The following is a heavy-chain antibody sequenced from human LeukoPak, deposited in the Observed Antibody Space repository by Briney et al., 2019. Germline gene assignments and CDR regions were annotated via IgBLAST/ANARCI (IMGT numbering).Heavy chain of an antibody. CDR3: ARHGGYYDFWSGYHFNWFDP. J-gene: IGHJ5*02. CDR1: GGSISSSSYY. D-gene: IGHD3-3*01. V-gene: IGHV4-39*01. Sequence: SETLSLTCTDSGGSISSSSYYWGWIRQPPGKGLEWIGSIYYSGSTYYNPSLKSRVTISVDTSKNQFSLKLSSVTAADTAVYYCARHGGYYDFWSGYHFNWFDPWGQGTLVTVSS. CDR2: IYYSGST.